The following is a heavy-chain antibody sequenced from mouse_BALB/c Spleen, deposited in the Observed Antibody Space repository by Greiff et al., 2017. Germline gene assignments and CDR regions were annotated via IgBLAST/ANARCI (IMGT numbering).Heavy chain of an antibody. CDR3: ARSREYGNYVDAMDY. V-gene: IGHV5-17*02. CDR1: GFTFSSFG. CDR2: ISSGSSTI. J-gene: IGHJ4*01. Sequence: EVMLVESGGGLVQPGGSRKLSCAASGFTFSSFGMHWVRQAPEKGLEWVAYISSGSSTIYYADTVKGRFTISRDNPKNTLFLQMTSLRSEDTAMYYCARSREYGNYVDAMDYWGQGTSVTVSS. D-gene: IGHD2-10*02.